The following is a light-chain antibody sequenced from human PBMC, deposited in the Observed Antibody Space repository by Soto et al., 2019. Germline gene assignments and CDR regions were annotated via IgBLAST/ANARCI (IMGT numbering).Light chain of an antibody. Sequence: EIVLTQSPATLSLSPGERATLSCRASQSVSSYLAWYQQKPGQAPRLLIYDASNRATGIPARFSGSGSGTDFTLTISNLEPEDFAVYYCQQRSNWPTFGGGTKVESK. V-gene: IGKV3-11*01. CDR1: QSVSSY. CDR2: DAS. CDR3: QQRSNWPT. J-gene: IGKJ4*01.